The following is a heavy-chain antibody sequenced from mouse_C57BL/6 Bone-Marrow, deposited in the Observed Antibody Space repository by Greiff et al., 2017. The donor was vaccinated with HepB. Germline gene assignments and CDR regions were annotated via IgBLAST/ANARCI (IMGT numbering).Heavy chain of an antibody. V-gene: IGHV1-69*01. Sequence: QVQLQQPGAELVMPGASVTLSCKASGYTFTSYWMHWVKQRPGHGLEWIGAIDPSDSYTNYNQKFKGKSTLTVDKSSRTAYMQLSSLTSEDSAVYYCASEGLYDSSSWDFDDWGQGTTLTGSS. J-gene: IGHJ2*01. CDR1: GYTFTSYW. CDR3: ASEGLYDSSSWDFDD. CDR2: IDPSDSYT. D-gene: IGHD1-1*01.